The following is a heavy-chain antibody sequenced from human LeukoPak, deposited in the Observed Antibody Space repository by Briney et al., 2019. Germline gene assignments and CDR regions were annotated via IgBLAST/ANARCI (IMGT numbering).Heavy chain of an antibody. CDR2: ISSSSSTI. J-gene: IGHJ5*02. CDR3: VWYYDSSGYYQGGGP. Sequence: GGSLRLSCAASGFTFFSYGMNWVRQAPGKGLEWVSYISSSSSTIYYADSVKGRFTISRDNAKNSLYLQMNSLRDEDTAVYYCVWYYDSSGYYQGGGPWAQRTLVTVSS. CDR1: GFTFFSYG. V-gene: IGHV3-48*02. D-gene: IGHD3-22*01.